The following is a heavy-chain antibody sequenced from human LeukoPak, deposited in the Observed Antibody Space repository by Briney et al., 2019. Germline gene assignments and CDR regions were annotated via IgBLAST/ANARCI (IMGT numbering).Heavy chain of an antibody. CDR3: AKDRWFGELFA. CDR1: GFTFSSYW. J-gene: IGHJ5*02. Sequence: TGGSLRLSCAASGFTFSSYWMSWVRQAPGKGLEWVSAISGSGGSTYYADSVKGRFTISRDNSKNTLYLQMNSLRAEDTAVYYCAKDRWFGELFAWGQGTLVTVSS. CDR2: ISGSGGST. V-gene: IGHV3-23*01. D-gene: IGHD3-10*01.